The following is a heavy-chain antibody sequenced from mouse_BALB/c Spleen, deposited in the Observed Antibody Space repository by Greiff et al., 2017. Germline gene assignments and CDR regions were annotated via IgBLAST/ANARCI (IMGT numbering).Heavy chain of an antibody. J-gene: IGHJ3*01. CDR1: GFTFSDYY. CDR3: ARAPLYDGYSWFAY. CDR2: ISDGGSYT. Sequence: EVMVVESGGGLVKPGGSLKLSCAASGFTFSDYYMYWVRQTPEKRLEWVATISDGGSYTYYPDSVKGRFTISRDNAKNNLYLQMSSLKSEDTAMYYCARAPLYDGYSWFAYWGQGTLVTVSA. V-gene: IGHV5-4*02. D-gene: IGHD2-3*01.